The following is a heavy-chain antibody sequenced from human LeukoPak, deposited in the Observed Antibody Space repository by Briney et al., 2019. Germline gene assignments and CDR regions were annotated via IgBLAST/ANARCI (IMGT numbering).Heavy chain of an antibody. J-gene: IGHJ4*02. D-gene: IGHD3-22*01. CDR2: ISSSSSTI. V-gene: IGHV3-48*01. CDR1: GFTFSSYS. Sequence: SGGSLRLSCAASGFTFSSYSMNWVRQAPGKGPEWVSYISSSSSTIYYADSVKGRFTISRDNAKNSLYLQMNSLRAEDTAVYYCARGPIRYDSSGYGFDYWGQGTLVTVSS. CDR3: ARGPIRYDSSGYGFDY.